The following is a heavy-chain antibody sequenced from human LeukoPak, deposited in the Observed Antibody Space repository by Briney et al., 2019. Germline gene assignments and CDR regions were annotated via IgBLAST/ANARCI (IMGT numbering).Heavy chain of an antibody. Sequence: GGSLRLSCAASGFTFSSYSMNWVRQAPGKGLGWFSSISSSSSYIYYADSVKGRFTISRDNAKNSLYLQMNSLRAEDTAVYYCARVKRVLGFDYWGQGTLVTVSS. CDR3: ARVKRVLGFDY. V-gene: IGHV3-21*01. CDR2: ISSSSSYI. CDR1: GFTFSSYS. J-gene: IGHJ4*02.